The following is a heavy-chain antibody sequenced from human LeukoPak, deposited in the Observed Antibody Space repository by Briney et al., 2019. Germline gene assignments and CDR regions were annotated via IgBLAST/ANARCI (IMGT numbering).Heavy chain of an antibody. CDR2: IGTAGDT. CDR3: ARETEQQGAFDI. CDR1: GFTFSSYD. D-gene: IGHD6-13*01. J-gene: IGHJ3*02. V-gene: IGHV3-13*01. Sequence: GGSLRLSCAASGFTFSSYDMHWVRPATGKGLEWVSAIGTAGDTYYPGSVKGRFTISRENAKNSLYLQMNSLRAGDTAVYYCARETEQQGAFDIWGQGTMVTVSS.